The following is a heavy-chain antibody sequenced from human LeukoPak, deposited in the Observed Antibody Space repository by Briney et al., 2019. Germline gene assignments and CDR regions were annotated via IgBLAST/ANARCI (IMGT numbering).Heavy chain of an antibody. V-gene: IGHV3-23*01. CDR2: ISGSGGSA. D-gene: IGHD3-22*01. CDR3: AKDVKRAMIVGLDY. Sequence: PGGSLRLSCAVSGITVSNYGMSWVRQAPGKGPEWVAGISGSGGSAHYADAVKGRFTISRDNSKNTLYLQMNSLRAEDTAVYYCAKDVKRAMIVGLDYWGQGTLVTVSS. CDR1: GITVSNYG. J-gene: IGHJ4*02.